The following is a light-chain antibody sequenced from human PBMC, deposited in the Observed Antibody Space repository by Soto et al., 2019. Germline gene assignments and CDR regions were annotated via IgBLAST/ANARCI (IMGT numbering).Light chain of an antibody. CDR1: QTISSY. J-gene: IGKJ5*01. V-gene: IGKV1-39*01. CDR3: QQYKNWPPIT. CDR2: VAS. Sequence: DIQMTQSPSSLSASVVDRVTITCRASQTISSYLNWYQQKPGEAPKLLIYVASSLQGGVPSRFSGSGSGTDFTLTIGSLQSEDFAVYYCQQYKNWPPITFGQGTRLEIK.